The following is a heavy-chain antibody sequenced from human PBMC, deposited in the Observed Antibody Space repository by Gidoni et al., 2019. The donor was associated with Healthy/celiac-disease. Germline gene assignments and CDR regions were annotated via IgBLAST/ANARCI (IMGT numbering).Heavy chain of an antibody. CDR2: ISYDGSNK. J-gene: IGHJ6*02. V-gene: IGHV3-30*18. CDR3: AKDLGVARGMDV. Sequence: QVQLVESGGGVVQPGRSLRLSCAASGFPFSSYGMRWVRQAPGKGLEWVAVISYDGSNKYYADSVKGRFTISRDNSKNTLYLQMNSLRAEDTAVYYCAKDLGVARGMDVWGQGTTVTVSS. CDR1: GFPFSSYG.